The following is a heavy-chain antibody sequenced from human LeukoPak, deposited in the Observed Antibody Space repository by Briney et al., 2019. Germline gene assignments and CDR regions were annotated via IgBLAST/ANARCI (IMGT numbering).Heavy chain of an antibody. CDR2: ISGYNGNT. CDR3: ARDLEQHSDY. V-gene: IGHV1-18*01. CDR1: GYTFSTYG. D-gene: IGHD1/OR15-1a*01. J-gene: IGHJ4*02. Sequence: ASVKVSCKASGYTFSTYGISWVREAPGQGLEWMGWISGYNGNTNYAQKLQGRVTMTTDTSTRTAYMELRSLTSDDTAVYYCARDLEQHSDYWGQGTLVTVSS.